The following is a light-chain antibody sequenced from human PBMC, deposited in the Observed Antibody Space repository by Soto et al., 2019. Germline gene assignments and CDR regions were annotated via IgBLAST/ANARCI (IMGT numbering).Light chain of an antibody. Sequence: NFMLTQPHSVSESPGKTVTSSCTRSSGSIASNYVQWYQQRPGSSPTTVIYEDNQRPSGVPDRFSGSIDSSSNSASLTISGLKTEDEADYYCQSYDSSNRWVFGGGTKVTVL. J-gene: IGLJ3*02. CDR2: EDN. CDR3: QSYDSSNRWV. V-gene: IGLV6-57*01. CDR1: SGSIASNY.